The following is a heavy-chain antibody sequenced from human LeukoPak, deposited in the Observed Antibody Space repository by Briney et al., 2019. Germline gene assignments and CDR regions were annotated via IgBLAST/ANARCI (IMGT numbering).Heavy chain of an antibody. D-gene: IGHD6-6*01. CDR3: ARVESSTSRGNYFDY. CDR2: IYYSGST. Sequence: PSETLSLTCTVSGGSISSYYWSWIRQPPGKGLEWIGYIYYSGSTNYNPSLKSRVTISVDTSKNQFSLKLSSVTAADTAVYYCARVESSTSRGNYFDYWGKGTLVTVSS. V-gene: IGHV4-59*01. J-gene: IGHJ4*02. CDR1: GGSISSYY.